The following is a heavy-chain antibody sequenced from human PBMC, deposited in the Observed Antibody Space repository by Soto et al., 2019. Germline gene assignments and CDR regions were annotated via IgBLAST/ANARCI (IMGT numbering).Heavy chain of an antibody. Sequence: ALVKVSCKASGYTFTGYYMHWVRQAPGQGLEWMGWINPNSGGTNYAQKFQGWVTMTRDTSISTAYMELSRLRSDDTAVYYCARDAVSDFWRRMSWFDPWGQGTLVTSPQ. V-gene: IGHV1-2*04. CDR2: INPNSGGT. CDR1: GYTFTGYY. J-gene: IGHJ5*02. D-gene: IGHD3-3*01. CDR3: ARDAVSDFWRRMSWFDP.